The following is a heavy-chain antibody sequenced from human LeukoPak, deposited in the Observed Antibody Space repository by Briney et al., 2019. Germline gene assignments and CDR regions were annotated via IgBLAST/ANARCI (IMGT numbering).Heavy chain of an antibody. Sequence: ASVKVSCKASGYTFTSYDINWVRQATGQGLEWMGWMNPNSGNTGYAQKFQGRVTMTRNTSISTAYMELSSLRSEDTAVYYCATGYCSSTSCPAGAFDIWGQGTMVTVSS. CDR2: MNPNSGNT. D-gene: IGHD2-2*01. V-gene: IGHV1-8*01. CDR1: GYTFTSYD. CDR3: ATGYCSSTSCPAGAFDI. J-gene: IGHJ3*02.